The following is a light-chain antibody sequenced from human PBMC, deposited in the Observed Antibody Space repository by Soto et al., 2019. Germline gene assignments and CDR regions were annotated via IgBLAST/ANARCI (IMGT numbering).Light chain of an antibody. Sequence: EIVLTQSPGTLSLSPGEGATLSCRASQSVSSNYLAWYQQKPGQAPRLLIYGASSRATGIPDRFSGSGPGTDFTLTISRLEPEDFAVYYCQQYGTSPRTFGQGTKLEIK. CDR2: GAS. V-gene: IGKV3-20*01. CDR1: QSVSSNY. J-gene: IGKJ2*01. CDR3: QQYGTSPRT.